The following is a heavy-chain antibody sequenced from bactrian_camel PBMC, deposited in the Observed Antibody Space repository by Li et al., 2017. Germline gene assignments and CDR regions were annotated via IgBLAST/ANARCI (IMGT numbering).Heavy chain of an antibody. CDR1: GFTVDGSE. J-gene: IGHJ4*01. CDR2: ISSDGIT. V-gene: IGHV3S53*01. Sequence: VQLVESGGGSVQAGGSLRLSCATSGFTVDGSELGWYRQAPGKGCELVSRISSDGITIYADSVKGRFTISLDYGNNTVYLQMNSLKPEDTAVYYCQADLGWVLQGCVGQGTQVTVS. D-gene: IGHD5*01.